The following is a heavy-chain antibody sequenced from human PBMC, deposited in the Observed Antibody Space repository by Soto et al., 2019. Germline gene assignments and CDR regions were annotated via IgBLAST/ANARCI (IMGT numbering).Heavy chain of an antibody. V-gene: IGHV2-26*01. J-gene: IGHJ4*02. D-gene: IGHD3-22*01. Sequence: SGPTLVNPTETLTLTCTVSGFSLSNARMGVSWIRQPPGKALEWLAHIFSNDEKSYSTSLKSRLTISKDTSKSQVVLTMTNMDPVDTATYYFARIRWDSSGSMTFDYWGQGTLVTVSS. CDR1: GFSLSNARMG. CDR2: IFSNDEK. CDR3: ARIRWDSSGSMTFDY.